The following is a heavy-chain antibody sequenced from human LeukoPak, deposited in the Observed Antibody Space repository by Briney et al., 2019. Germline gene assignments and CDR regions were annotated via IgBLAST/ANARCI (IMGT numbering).Heavy chain of an antibody. CDR2: IYSGGST. V-gene: IGHV3-53*01. J-gene: IGHJ4*02. Sequence: GGSLRLSCAVSGFTVSINHMSWVRQAPGKGLEWVSVIYSGGSTYYADSVKGRFTISRDNSDNTVYLQMNSLTADDTAVYYCASGSNSGYNYWGQGTLVTVSS. CDR1: GFTVSINH. CDR3: ASGSNSGYNY. D-gene: IGHD3-9*01.